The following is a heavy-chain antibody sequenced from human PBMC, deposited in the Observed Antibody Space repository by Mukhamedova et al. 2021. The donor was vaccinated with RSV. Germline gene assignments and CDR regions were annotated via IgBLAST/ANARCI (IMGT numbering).Heavy chain of an antibody. Sequence: VRQPPGKGLEWIGEIYHSGTTNYNPSLRSRVTISVDKSKNQFSLNLNSVTAADTAVYFCASIGRLGVPPADRFDYWGQGRLVTVS. J-gene: IGHJ4*02. D-gene: IGHD2-2*01. CDR2: IYHSGTT. CDR3: ASIGRLGVPPADRFDY. V-gene: IGHV4-4*01.